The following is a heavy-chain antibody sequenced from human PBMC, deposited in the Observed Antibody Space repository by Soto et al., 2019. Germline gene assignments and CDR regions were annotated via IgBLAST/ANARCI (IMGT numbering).Heavy chain of an antibody. CDR1: GDSVSSNSVA. CDR2: TYYRSKWYN. Sequence: SQTLSLTCVISGDSVSSNSVAWNWIRQSPSRGLEWLGRTYYRSKWYNDYAVSVKSRITINPDTSKNQFSLQLNSVTPEDTAVYYCARGTSGSWYYYYYGMDVWGQGTTVTVSS. J-gene: IGHJ6*02. D-gene: IGHD6-13*01. CDR3: ARGTSGSWYYYYYGMDV. V-gene: IGHV6-1*01.